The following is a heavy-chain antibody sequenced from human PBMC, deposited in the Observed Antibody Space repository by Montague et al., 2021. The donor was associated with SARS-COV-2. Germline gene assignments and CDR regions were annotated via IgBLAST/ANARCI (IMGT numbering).Heavy chain of an antibody. CDR1: GGSISSYY. V-gene: IGHV4-59*01. CDR2: IYYSGST. CDR3: ARAGQQLARYYYHGMDV. Sequence: SETLSLTCTVSGGSISSYYWSWIRQPPGKGLEWIGYIYYSGSTNYNPSLKSRVTISVDTSKNQFSLKLSSVTAADTAVYYCARAGQQLARYYYHGMDVWGQGTTVTVSS. D-gene: IGHD6-13*01. J-gene: IGHJ6*02.